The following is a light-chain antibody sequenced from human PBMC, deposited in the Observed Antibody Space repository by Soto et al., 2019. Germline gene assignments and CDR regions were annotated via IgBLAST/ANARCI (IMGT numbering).Light chain of an antibody. V-gene: IGKV3-11*01. CDR3: QQRTTRPPIT. CDR2: NTS. Sequence: ETEMTQSPVTLSVSPEDTATLSCRASQSVGSYLAWYKQKPGQAPRLLIFNTSNRATGIPARFSGSGSGTDFTLTISGLEPEDFAVYYCQQRTTRPPITFGQGTRLENK. CDR1: QSVGSY. J-gene: IGKJ5*01.